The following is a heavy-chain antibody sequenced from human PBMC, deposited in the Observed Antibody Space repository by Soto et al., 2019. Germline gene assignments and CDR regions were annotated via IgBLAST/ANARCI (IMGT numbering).Heavy chain of an antibody. Sequence: SETLSLTCTVSGGSISSYYWSWIRQPPGKGLEWIGYIYYSGSTNYNPSLKSRVTISVDTSKNQFSLKLSSVTAADTAVYYCARGYYDILTGYPYYYYMDVWGKGTTVTVSS. D-gene: IGHD3-9*01. V-gene: IGHV4-59*08. J-gene: IGHJ6*03. CDR2: IYYSGST. CDR1: GGSISSYY. CDR3: ARGYYDILTGYPYYYYMDV.